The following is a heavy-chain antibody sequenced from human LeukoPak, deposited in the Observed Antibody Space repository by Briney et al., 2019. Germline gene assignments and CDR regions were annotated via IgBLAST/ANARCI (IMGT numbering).Heavy chain of an antibody. V-gene: IGHV3-23*01. D-gene: IGHD3-22*01. Sequence: GGSLRLSCAASGITFRVYAMTWVRQAPGRGLEWVSVISGSGGKTYYADSVEGRFTISRDNSKNTLYLQMNSLRTEDSAVYYCAKREYDSSAYPMYPIDYWGQGTLVTVSA. J-gene: IGHJ4*02. CDR2: ISGSGGKT. CDR1: GITFRVYA. CDR3: AKREYDSSAYPMYPIDY.